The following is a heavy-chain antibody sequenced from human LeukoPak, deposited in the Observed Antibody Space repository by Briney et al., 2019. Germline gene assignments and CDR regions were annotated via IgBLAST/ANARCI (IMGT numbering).Heavy chain of an antibody. CDR2: IYYSGST. D-gene: IGHD3-10*01. J-gene: IGHJ3*02. CDR1: GGSISSYY. Sequence: SETLSLTCTVSGGSISSYYWSWIRQPPGKGLEWIGYIYYSGSTNYNPSLKSRVTISVDTSKNQFSLKLSSVTAADTAVYYCASDTVRGTGDAFDIWGQGTMVTVSS. V-gene: IGHV4-59*01. CDR3: ASDTVRGTGDAFDI.